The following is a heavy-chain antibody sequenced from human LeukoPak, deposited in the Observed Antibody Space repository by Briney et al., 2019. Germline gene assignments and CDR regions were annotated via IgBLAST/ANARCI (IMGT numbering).Heavy chain of an antibody. Sequence: KSSETLSLTCTVSGGSISSGSYYWSWIRQPAGKGLEWIVPISTSGSTNYNPSLKSRVTISVDTSKNQFSLKLSSVTAADTAVYYCARDDPYYYYYMDVWGEGTTVTVSS. CDR2: ISTSGST. CDR3: ARDDPYYYYYMDV. V-gene: IGHV4-61*02. CDR1: GGSISSGSYY. J-gene: IGHJ6*03.